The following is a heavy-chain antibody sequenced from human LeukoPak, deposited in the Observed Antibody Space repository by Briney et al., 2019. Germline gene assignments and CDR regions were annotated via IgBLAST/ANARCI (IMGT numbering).Heavy chain of an antibody. D-gene: IGHD4-17*01. CDR2: IRSKPYGGTT. Sequence: GRSLRLSCTVSGFSFEYHAMSWVRQAPGKGLEWVGFIRSKPYGGTTDYAASVKGRFTISRDDSKSTAYLQMNSLKTEDTAVYYCTRADFGDSLDYWGQGTLVTVSS. J-gene: IGHJ4*02. V-gene: IGHV3-49*04. CDR3: TRADFGDSLDY. CDR1: GFSFEYHA.